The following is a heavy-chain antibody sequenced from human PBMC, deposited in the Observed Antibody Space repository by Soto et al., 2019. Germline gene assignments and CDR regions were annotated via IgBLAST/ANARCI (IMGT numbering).Heavy chain of an antibody. CDR1: GFTFSSYG. CDR3: AKAQFLGGGWYHDY. J-gene: IGHJ4*02. V-gene: IGHV3-30*18. D-gene: IGHD6-19*01. Sequence: QVQLVESGGGVVQPGRSLRLSCAASGFTFSSYGMHWVRQAPGKGLEWVAVISYDGSNKYYADSVKGRFTISRDNSKNTLYLQMNSLRAEDTAVYYCAKAQFLGGGWYHDYWGQGTLVTVSS. CDR2: ISYDGSNK.